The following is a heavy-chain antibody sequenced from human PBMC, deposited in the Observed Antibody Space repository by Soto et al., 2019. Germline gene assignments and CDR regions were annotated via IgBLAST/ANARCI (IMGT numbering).Heavy chain of an antibody. D-gene: IGHD6-13*01. CDR1: GYTFTGYY. Sequence: GASVKVSCKASGYTFTGYYMHWVRQAPGQGLEWMGWINPNSGGTNYAQKFQGWVTMTRDTSISTAYMELSRLRSDDTAVYYCARDHSSSWYKVAFDIWGQGTMVTVSS. V-gene: IGHV1-2*04. CDR3: ARDHSSSWYKVAFDI. CDR2: INPNSGGT. J-gene: IGHJ3*02.